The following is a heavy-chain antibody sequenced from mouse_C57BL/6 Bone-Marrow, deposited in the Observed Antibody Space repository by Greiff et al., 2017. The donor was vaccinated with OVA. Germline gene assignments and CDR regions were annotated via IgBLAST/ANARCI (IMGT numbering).Heavy chain of an antibody. V-gene: IGHV1-9*01. CDR1: GYTFTGYW. Sequence: QVQLQQSGAELMKPGASVKLSCKATGYTFTGYWIEWVKQRPGHGLEWIGEILPGSGSTNYNAKFKGKATFTADKSSNTAYMQRSSLTTEDSAIYYCARTLLRTTYFDVWGTGTTVTVST. J-gene: IGHJ1*03. D-gene: IGHD1-2*01. CDR3: ARTLLRTTYFDV. CDR2: ILPGSGST.